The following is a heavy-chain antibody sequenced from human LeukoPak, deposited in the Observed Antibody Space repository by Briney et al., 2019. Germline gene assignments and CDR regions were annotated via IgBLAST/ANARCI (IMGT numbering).Heavy chain of an antibody. J-gene: IGHJ6*03. CDR1: GGSISSGSYY. CDR3: ARTGVYDGNYMDV. V-gene: IGHV4-61*01. Sequence: PSETLSLTCTVSGGSISSGSYYWSWIRQPPGKGLEWIGYIYYSGSTNYNPSLKSRVTILVDTSKNQFSLKLSSVTAADTAVYYCARTGVYDGNYMDVWGKGTTVTVSS. CDR2: IYYSGST. D-gene: IGHD3-22*01.